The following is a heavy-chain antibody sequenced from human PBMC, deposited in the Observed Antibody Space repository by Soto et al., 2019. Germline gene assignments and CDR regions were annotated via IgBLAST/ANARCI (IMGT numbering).Heavy chain of an antibody. CDR1: GGSISSGGYY. CDR2: IYCSGST. D-gene: IGHD3-3*02. Sequence: PSETLSLTCTVSGGSISSGGYYWSWIRQHPGKGLEGIGYIYCSGSTYYNPSLKSRVTISVDTSKNQFSLKLSSVTAADTAVYYCARAESISYYFDYWGQGTLVTVSS. V-gene: IGHV4-31*03. J-gene: IGHJ4*02. CDR3: ARAESISYYFDY.